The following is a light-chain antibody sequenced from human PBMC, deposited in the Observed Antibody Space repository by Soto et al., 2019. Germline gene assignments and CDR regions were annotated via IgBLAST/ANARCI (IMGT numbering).Light chain of an antibody. CDR3: SSYSISTAYL. V-gene: IGLV2-14*01. CDR2: EVN. Sequence: QAVLTQPASVSGSPGQSITISCTGTSSDVGGYDYVSWYQLHPGNAPKLMVFEVNNRPSGVSYRFSGSKSGNTASLTISGLQAEDEADYFCSSYSISTAYLFGTGTKLTVL. J-gene: IGLJ1*01. CDR1: SSDVGGYDY.